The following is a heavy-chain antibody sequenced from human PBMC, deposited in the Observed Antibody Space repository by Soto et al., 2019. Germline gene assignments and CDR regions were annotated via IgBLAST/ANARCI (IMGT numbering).Heavy chain of an antibody. D-gene: IGHD2-2*01. V-gene: IGHV1-18*01. J-gene: IGHJ6*03. Sequence: ASVKVSCTASGYTFTSYGISWVRQAPGQGLEWMGWISAYNGNTNYAQKLQGRVTMTTDTSTSTAYMELRSLRSDDTAVYYCARGSCSSTSCYAGYYYYYMDVWGKGTTVTVSS. CDR2: ISAYNGNT. CDR3: ARGSCSSTSCYAGYYYYYMDV. CDR1: GYTFTSYG.